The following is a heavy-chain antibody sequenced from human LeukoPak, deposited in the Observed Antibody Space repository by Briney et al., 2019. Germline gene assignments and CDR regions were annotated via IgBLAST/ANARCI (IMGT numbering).Heavy chain of an antibody. CDR1: GFSFSSYW. D-gene: IGHD3-3*01. CDR2: INSDGSST. V-gene: IGHV3-74*01. J-gene: IGHJ4*02. Sequence: GGSLRLSCAASGFSFSSYWMHWVRQAPGKGLEWVSRINSDGSSTTYADSVKGRSSISRDNAKNTLYLHMSSLRAEDTGVYYCARAVRAHPPADFWGQGTLVTVSS. CDR3: ARAVRAHPPADF.